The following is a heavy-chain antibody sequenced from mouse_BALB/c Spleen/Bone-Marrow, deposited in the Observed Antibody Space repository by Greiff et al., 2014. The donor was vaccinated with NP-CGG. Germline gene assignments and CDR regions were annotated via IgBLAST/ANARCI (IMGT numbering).Heavy chain of an antibody. CDR1: GFTFSSYG. CDR2: INSNGGST. J-gene: IGHJ4*01. V-gene: IGHV5-6-3*01. Sequence: EVNLVESGGGLVQPGGSLKLSCAASGFTFSSYGMSWVRQTPDKRLELVATINSNGGSTYYPDSVKGRFTISRDNAKNTLYLQKSSLKSEDTAMYYCARERDGYFRDAMDYWGQGTSVTVSS. CDR3: ARERDGYFRDAMDY. D-gene: IGHD2-3*01.